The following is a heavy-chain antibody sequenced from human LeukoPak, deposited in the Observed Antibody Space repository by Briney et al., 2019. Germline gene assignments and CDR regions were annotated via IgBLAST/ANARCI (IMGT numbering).Heavy chain of an antibody. CDR3: ARDYGTSERSAFDI. CDR2: IYYSGST. J-gene: IGHJ3*02. D-gene: IGHD1-26*01. V-gene: IGHV4-31*03. Sequence: SETLSLTCTVSGGSISSGGYYWSWIRQHPGKGLEWIGYIYYSGSTYYNPSLKSRVTISVDTSKNQFSLKLSSVTAADTAVYYCARDYGTSERSAFDIWGQGTMVTVSS. CDR1: GGSISSGGYY.